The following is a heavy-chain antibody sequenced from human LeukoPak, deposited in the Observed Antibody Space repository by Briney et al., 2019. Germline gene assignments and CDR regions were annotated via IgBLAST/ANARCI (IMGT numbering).Heavy chain of an antibody. CDR3: ARVQRRRYSYSLDYYYGMDV. CDR1: GYTFTSYD. CDR2: MNPNSGNT. V-gene: IGHV1-8*01. J-gene: IGHJ6*02. D-gene: IGHD5-18*01. Sequence: ASVNVSCKASGYTFTSYDINWVRQATGQGLEWMGWMNPNSGNTGYAQKFQGRVTMTRNTSISTAYMELSSLRSEDTAVYYCARVQRRRYSYSLDYYYGMDVWGQGTTVTVSS.